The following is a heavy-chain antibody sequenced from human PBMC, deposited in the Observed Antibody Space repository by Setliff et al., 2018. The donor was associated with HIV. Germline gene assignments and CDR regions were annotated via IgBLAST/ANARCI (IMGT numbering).Heavy chain of an antibody. V-gene: IGHV4-31*03. Sequence: LSLTFTVSGVSVSSGGYYWSWIRQHPGKGLEWIGYVYYTGTSYFNPSLKSRITISVDTSKNHFSLKLGFVTAADTAVYYCARGESTTWDLAEYFQHWGHGTLVTVSS. CDR3: ARGESTTWDLAEYFQH. CDR1: GVSVSSGGYY. D-gene: IGHD2-2*01. J-gene: IGHJ1*01. CDR2: VYYTGTS.